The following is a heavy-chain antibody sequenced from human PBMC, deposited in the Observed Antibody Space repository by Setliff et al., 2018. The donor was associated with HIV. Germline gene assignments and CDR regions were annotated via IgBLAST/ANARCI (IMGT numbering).Heavy chain of an antibody. D-gene: IGHD4-17*01. CDR2: INHSGST. Sequence: PSETLSLTCAVSGYSLSSGYYWSWIRQPPGKGLEWIGEINHSGSTNYNPSLKSRLTISVDTSKNQFSLKLRSVTAADTAVYYCARDPPGYGDSNDYWGQGTLVTVSS. CDR3: ARDPPGYGDSNDY. CDR1: GYSLSSGYY. V-gene: IGHV4-38-2*02. J-gene: IGHJ4*02.